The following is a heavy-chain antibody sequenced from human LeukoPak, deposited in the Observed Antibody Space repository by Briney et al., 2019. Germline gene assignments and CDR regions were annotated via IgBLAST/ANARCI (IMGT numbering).Heavy chain of an antibody. CDR2: ISGSGGST. CDR3: GKAGYVYC. CDR1: GFTFSSYA. D-gene: IGHD5-12*01. V-gene: IGHV3-23*01. J-gene: IGHJ4*02. Sequence: PGGSLRLSCAASGFTFSSYAMSWVRQGPGKGLERVAGISGSGGSTYYADSVKGRFTISRDNSKNTLYLQMNSLRAEDMAVDFCGKAGYVYCWGQGTLVTVSS.